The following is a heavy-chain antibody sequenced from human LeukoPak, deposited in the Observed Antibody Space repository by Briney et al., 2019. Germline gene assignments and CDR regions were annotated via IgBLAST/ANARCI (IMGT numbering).Heavy chain of an antibody. CDR1: GFTFSSYA. CDR2: ISGSGGST. Sequence: PGGSLRLSCAASGFTFSSYAMSWVRQAPGKGLEWVSAISGSGGSTYYADSVKGRFTISRDNSKNTLYLQMNSLRAEDTAVYYCAKDDYYYDSSGYYPIALYWGQGTLVTVSS. V-gene: IGHV3-23*01. J-gene: IGHJ4*02. D-gene: IGHD3-22*01. CDR3: AKDDYYYDSSGYYPIALY.